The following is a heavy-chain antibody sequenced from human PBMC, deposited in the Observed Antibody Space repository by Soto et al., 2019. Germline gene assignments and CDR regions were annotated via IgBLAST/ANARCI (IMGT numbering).Heavy chain of an antibody. V-gene: IGHV1-46*01. Sequence: XSVKVSYKASGNSFTTYYMHWVRQAPGQGLEWMGIINPSGGRTTYAQKFQGRVTMTRDTSTSTFHMELSSLTSEDTAVYYCAGMYHYDSSGYYDYWGQGTLVTVSS. CDR1: GNSFTTYY. D-gene: IGHD3-22*01. CDR2: INPSGGRT. CDR3: AGMYHYDSSGYYDY. J-gene: IGHJ4*02.